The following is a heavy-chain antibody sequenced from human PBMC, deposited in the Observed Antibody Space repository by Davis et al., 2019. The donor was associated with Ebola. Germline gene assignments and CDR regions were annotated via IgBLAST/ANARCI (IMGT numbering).Heavy chain of an antibody. Sequence: GESLKISCAASGFTVSSNYMSWVRQAPGKGPEWVSVIYSGGSTYYADSVKGRFTISRDNSKNTLYLQMNSLGAEDTAVYYCAKGQGPMVDYGDYGPPFDYWGQGTLVTVSS. CDR1: GFTVSSNY. D-gene: IGHD4-17*01. J-gene: IGHJ4*02. CDR3: AKGQGPMVDYGDYGPPFDY. CDR2: IYSGGST. V-gene: IGHV3-66*02.